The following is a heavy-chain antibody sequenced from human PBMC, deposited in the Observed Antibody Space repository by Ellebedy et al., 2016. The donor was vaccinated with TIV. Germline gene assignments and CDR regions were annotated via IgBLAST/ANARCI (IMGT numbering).Heavy chain of an antibody. CDR1: GFTFSAYA. J-gene: IGHJ4*02. CDR2: TKEDGSEK. V-gene: IGHV3-7*01. CDR3: ARDRGYDTFDY. D-gene: IGHD5-12*01. Sequence: PGGSLRLSCAASGFTFSAYAMHWVRQAPGKGLEWVANTKEDGSEKYYVDSVRGRFTVSRDNAKNSLYLQMNSLRAEDTAVYYCARDRGYDTFDYWGQGILVTVSS.